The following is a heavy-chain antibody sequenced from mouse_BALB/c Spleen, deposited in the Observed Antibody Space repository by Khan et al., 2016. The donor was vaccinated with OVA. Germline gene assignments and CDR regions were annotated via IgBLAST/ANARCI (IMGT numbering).Heavy chain of an antibody. CDR1: GYSITSDYA. V-gene: IGHV3-2*02. Sequence: EVQLQESGPGLVKPSQSLSLTCTVTGYSITSDYAWNWIRQFPGNKLEWMGYISYSGRTSYNPSLKSRISITRDTSKNQFFLQLNSVTTEVTAASYGASSVTYSTIVATGFDYWGQGTTLTVSS. D-gene: IGHD1-1*01. CDR2: ISYSGRT. J-gene: IGHJ2*01. CDR3: ASSVTYSTIVATGFDY.